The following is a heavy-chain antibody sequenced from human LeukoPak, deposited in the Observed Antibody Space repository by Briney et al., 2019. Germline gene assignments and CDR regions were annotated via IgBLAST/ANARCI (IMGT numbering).Heavy chain of an antibody. V-gene: IGHV1-2*02. CDR2: INLNSGGT. CDR3: AREGIIVVPYYFDY. J-gene: IGHJ4*02. CDR1: GYTFTAYY. D-gene: IGHD3-22*01. Sequence: GAAVKVSCKTSGYTFTAYYMHWVRQAPGQGLEWMGWINLNSGGTNYAQKFQGRVTMTRDTSISTAYMYLSSLISDDTAFYYCAREGIIVVPYYFDYWGQGTLVTVSS.